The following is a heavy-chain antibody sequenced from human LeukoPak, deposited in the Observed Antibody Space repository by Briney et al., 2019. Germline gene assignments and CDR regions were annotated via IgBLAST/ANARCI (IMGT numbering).Heavy chain of an antibody. D-gene: IGHD6-19*01. CDR1: GGSISSSSYY. V-gene: IGHV4-39*01. Sequence: PSETLSLTCTVSGGSISSSSYYWGWIRQPPGKGLEWIGSIYYSGSTYYNPSLKSRVTISVDTSKNQFSLKLSSVTAADTAVYYSASQDSSGHYFPRFDYWGQGTLVTVSS. J-gene: IGHJ4*02. CDR2: IYYSGST. CDR3: ASQDSSGHYFPRFDY.